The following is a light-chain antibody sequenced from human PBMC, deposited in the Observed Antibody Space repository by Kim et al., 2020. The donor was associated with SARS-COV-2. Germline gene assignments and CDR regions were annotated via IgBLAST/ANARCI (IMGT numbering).Light chain of an antibody. J-gene: IGKJ1*01. CDR2: GAY. Sequence: DIQLTQSPSSLSASVGDRVTITCRAYQGISNSIAWYEQKPGKVPKLLIFGAYAFQSGVPSRFSGSESGTDFTLTITSLQPEDVAVYYCRQYKGSPWPFGQGIKVDIK. CDR1: QGISNS. CDR3: RQYKGSPWP. V-gene: IGKV1-27*01.